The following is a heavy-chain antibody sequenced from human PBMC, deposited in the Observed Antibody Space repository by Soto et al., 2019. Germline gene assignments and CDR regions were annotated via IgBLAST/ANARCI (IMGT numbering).Heavy chain of an antibody. D-gene: IGHD4-17*01. CDR2: IWYDGSKK. J-gene: IGHJ4*02. Sequence: QVQLVESGGGVVQPGRSLRLSCAASGFTFSNYGMHWVRQAPGKGLEWVAVIWYDGSKKYYADSVKGRFTISRDNSKNTVYLQMNSLRAEDTAVYYCARGTSWDGDYDFDYWGQGTLVTVSS. V-gene: IGHV3-33*01. CDR1: GFTFSNYG. CDR3: ARGTSWDGDYDFDY.